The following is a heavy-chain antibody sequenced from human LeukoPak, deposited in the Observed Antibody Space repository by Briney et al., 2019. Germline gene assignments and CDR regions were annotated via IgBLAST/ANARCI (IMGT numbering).Heavy chain of an antibody. J-gene: IGHJ6*03. D-gene: IGHD6-19*01. CDR3: ARGRGGSSGWSYYYYYMDV. CDR1: GGSFSGYY. Sequence: SETLSLTCAVYGGSFSGYYWSWIRQPPGKGLEWIGEINHSGSTNYNPSLKSRVTISVDTSKNQFSLKLSSVTAADTAVYYCARGRGGSSGWSYYYYYMDVWGKGTTVTVSS. V-gene: IGHV4-34*01. CDR2: INHSGST.